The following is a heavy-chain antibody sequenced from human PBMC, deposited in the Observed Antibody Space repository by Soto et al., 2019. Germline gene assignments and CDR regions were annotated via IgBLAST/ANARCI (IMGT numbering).Heavy chain of an antibody. J-gene: IGHJ4*02. D-gene: IGHD6-13*01. CDR3: ARDLAAVPRAFDY. Sequence: SETLSLTCTVSGGSISSYFYIWVRQPPGKGLEWIGSVYYTGTTDYNPSLKSRVTISVDTSKTQFSLNLRSVTAADTAVYHCARDLAAVPRAFDYWGRGTLVTVSS. CDR1: GGSISSYF. CDR2: VYYTGTT. V-gene: IGHV4-59*01.